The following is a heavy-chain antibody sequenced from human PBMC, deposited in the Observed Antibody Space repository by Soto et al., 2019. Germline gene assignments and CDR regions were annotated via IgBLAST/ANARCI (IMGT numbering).Heavy chain of an antibody. J-gene: IGHJ5*02. V-gene: IGHV1-69*01. D-gene: IGHD2-2*01. CDR2: IIPIFGTA. Sequence: QVQLVQSGAEVKKPGSSVTVSCKASGGTFSSYAISWVRQAPGQGLEWMGGIIPIFGTANYAQKFQGRVTITADESTSTAYMELSSLRSEDTAVYYCASAPTLVMTRCSIWFDPWGQGTLVSVAS. CDR1: GGTFSSYA. CDR3: ASAPTLVMTRCSIWFDP.